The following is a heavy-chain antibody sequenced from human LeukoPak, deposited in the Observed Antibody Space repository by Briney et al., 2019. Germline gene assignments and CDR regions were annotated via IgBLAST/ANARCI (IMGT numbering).Heavy chain of an antibody. Sequence: GGSLRLSCAASGFTFSSYGMHWVRQAPGKGLEWVAFIRYDGSNKFYADSVRGRFTISRDNSKNTLYLQMNSLRAEDTAVYYCASTRPDYYYGSGSYFLWGQGTLVTVSS. D-gene: IGHD3-10*01. J-gene: IGHJ4*02. CDR1: GFTFSSYG. CDR3: ASTRPDYYYGSGSYFL. V-gene: IGHV3-30*02. CDR2: IRYDGSNK.